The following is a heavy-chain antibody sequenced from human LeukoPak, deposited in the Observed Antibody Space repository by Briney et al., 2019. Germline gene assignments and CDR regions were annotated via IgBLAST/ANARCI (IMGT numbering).Heavy chain of an antibody. CDR3: ARGPQKNGHSSGYPGYFDY. J-gene: IGHJ4*02. CDR1: GFTFSSYS. Sequence: GGSLRLSCAASGFTFSSYSINWVRQAPGKGLEWVSSISISSSYIYYADSVKGRFTVSRDNAKNSLYLQMNSLRAEDTAVYYCARGPQKNGHSSGYPGYFDYWGQGTLVTVSS. V-gene: IGHV3-21*01. CDR2: ISISSSYI. D-gene: IGHD3-22*01.